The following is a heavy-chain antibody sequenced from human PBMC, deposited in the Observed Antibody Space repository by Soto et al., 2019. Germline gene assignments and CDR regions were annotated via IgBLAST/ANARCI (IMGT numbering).Heavy chain of an antibody. CDR3: ARALILTGYYIHDAFDI. V-gene: IGHV4-59*08. CDR2: IYYSGNT. J-gene: IGHJ3*02. Sequence: SETLSLXCTVSGGSISSYYWSWIRQSPGKGLEWIGYIYYSGNTNYNPSLKSRVTISADTSKNQFSLKLSSVTAADTAVYYCARALILTGYYIHDAFDIWGQGTMVTVSS. CDR1: GGSISSYY. D-gene: IGHD3-9*01.